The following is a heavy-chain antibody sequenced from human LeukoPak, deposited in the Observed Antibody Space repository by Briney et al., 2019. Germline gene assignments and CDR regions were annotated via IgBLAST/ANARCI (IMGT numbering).Heavy chain of an antibody. J-gene: IGHJ4*02. CDR2: IYPGDSDT. CDR1: GYSFTSYW. D-gene: IGHD3-10*02. CDR3: ARLFASYFDY. V-gene: IGHV5-51*01. Sequence: GESLKISCKGSGYSFTSYWIGWVRQMPGTGLEWMGIIYPGDSDTRYSPSFQGQVTISADKSISAAYLQWSSLKAPDTAMYYCARLFASYFDYWGQGTLVTVSS.